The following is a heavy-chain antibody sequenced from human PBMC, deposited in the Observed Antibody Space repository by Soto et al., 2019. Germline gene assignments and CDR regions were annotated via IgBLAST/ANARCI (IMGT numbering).Heavy chain of an antibody. CDR2: IRSKAYGGTT. D-gene: IGHD1-26*01. Sequence: PGGSLRLSCTASGFTFGDYAMSWFRQASGKGLEWVGFIRSKAYGGTTEYAASVKGRFTISRDDSKSIAYLQMNSLKTEDTAVYYCTRDPGYSGSYYYGMDVWGQGTTVTVSS. CDR3: TRDPGYSGSYYYGMDV. V-gene: IGHV3-49*03. CDR1: GFTFGDYA. J-gene: IGHJ6*02.